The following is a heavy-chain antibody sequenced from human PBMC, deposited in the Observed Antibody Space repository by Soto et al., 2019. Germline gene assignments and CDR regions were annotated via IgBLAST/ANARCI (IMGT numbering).Heavy chain of an antibody. J-gene: IGHJ4*02. V-gene: IGHV3-48*04. Sequence: EVQLVESGGGLVQPGGSLRLSCAASGFAFNRYSMTWVRQAPGKGLEWVSYISSKSRTIHYADSLKGRFTISRDNAKNARYLHMNSLRAEDPAVYYCPRELEWELSPFDYWGQGTLVTVSS. D-gene: IGHD3-3*01. CDR1: GFAFNRYS. CDR2: ISSKSRTI. CDR3: PRELEWELSPFDY.